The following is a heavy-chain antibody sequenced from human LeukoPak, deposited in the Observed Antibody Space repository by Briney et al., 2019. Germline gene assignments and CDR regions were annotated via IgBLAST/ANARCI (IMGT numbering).Heavy chain of an antibody. CDR3: ARALMRVVPAATFGC. V-gene: IGHV1-2*02. CDR1: GYTFTGYY. D-gene: IGHD2-2*01. CDR2: INPNSGGT. J-gene: IGHJ4*02. Sequence: ASVKVSCKASGYTFTGYYMHWVRQAPGQGLEWMGWINPNSGGTNYAQKFQGRVTMTRDTSISTAYMELSRLRSDDTAVYYCARALMRVVPAATFGCWGQGTLVTVSS.